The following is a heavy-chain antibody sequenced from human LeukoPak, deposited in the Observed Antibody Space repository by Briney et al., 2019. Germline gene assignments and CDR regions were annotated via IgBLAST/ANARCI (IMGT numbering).Heavy chain of an antibody. D-gene: IGHD3-22*01. J-gene: IGHJ5*02. V-gene: IGHV3-33*01. Sequence: PGGSLRLSCAASGFTFSSYGMHWVRQAPGKGLEWVAVIWYDGSNKYYADSGKGRFTISRDNSKNTLYLQMNSLRAEDTAVYYCARAGHYYDSSGHNWFDPWGQGTLVTVSS. CDR1: GFTFSSYG. CDR3: ARAGHYYDSSGHNWFDP. CDR2: IWYDGSNK.